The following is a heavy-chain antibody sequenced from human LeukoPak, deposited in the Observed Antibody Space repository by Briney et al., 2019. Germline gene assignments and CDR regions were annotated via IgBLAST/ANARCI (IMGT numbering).Heavy chain of an antibody. V-gene: IGHV1-2*02. J-gene: IGHJ6*02. CDR3: AIEGVTTPNYYYYYGMDV. D-gene: IGHD4-17*01. CDR2: INPNSGGT. CDR1: GYTFTGYY. Sequence: AASVKVSCKSSGYTFTGYYMHWVRQAPGQGLEWMGWINPNSGGTNYAQKFQGRVTMTRDTSISTAYMELSRLRSDDTAVYYCAIEGVTTPNYYYYYGMDVWGQGTTVTVSS.